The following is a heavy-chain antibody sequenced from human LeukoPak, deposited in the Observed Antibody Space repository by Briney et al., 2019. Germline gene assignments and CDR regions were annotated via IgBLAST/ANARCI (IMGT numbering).Heavy chain of an antibody. Sequence: GGSLRLSCAASGFTFSSYGMHWVRQAPGKGLEWVAVIWYDGSNKYYADSVKGRFTISRDNSKNTLYLQMNSLRAEDTAVYYCAVEVIYYYDSNGYLSYWGQGTLVTVSS. J-gene: IGHJ4*02. CDR2: IWYDGSNK. V-gene: IGHV3-33*01. CDR3: AVEVIYYYDSNGYLSY. D-gene: IGHD3-22*01. CDR1: GFTFSSYG.